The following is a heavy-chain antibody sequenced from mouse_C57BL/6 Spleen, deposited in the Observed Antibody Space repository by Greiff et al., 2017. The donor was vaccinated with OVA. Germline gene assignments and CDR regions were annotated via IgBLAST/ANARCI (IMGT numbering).Heavy chain of an antibody. D-gene: IGHD4-1*01. J-gene: IGHJ1*03. CDR1: GFTFSSYA. CDR3: ARDRANWDRGYFDV. Sequence: EVKLVESGGGLVKPGGSLQLSCAASGFTFSSYAMSWVRQTPEKRLEWVATISDGGSYTYYPDNVKGRFTISRDNAKNNLYLQMSHLKSEDTAMYYCARDRANWDRGYFDVWGTGTTVTVSS. V-gene: IGHV5-4*01. CDR2: ISDGGSYT.